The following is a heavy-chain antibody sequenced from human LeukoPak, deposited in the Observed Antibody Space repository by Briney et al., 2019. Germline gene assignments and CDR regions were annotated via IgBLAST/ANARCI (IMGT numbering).Heavy chain of an antibody. CDR1: GFTFSSYG. Sequence: GGSLRLSCAASGFTFSSYGMHWVRQAPGKGLEWVAFIRYDGSNKYYADPVKGRFTISRDNSKNTLYLQMNSLRAEDTAVYYCAKDGDYYDSSGDAFDIWGRGTMVTVSS. CDR3: AKDGDYYDSSGDAFDI. D-gene: IGHD3-22*01. J-gene: IGHJ3*02. V-gene: IGHV3-30*02. CDR2: IRYDGSNK.